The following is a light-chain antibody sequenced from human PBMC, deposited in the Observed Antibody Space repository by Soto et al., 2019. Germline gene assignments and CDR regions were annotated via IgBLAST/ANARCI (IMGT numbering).Light chain of an antibody. J-gene: IGLJ1*01. CDR3: SSYTSTMTNV. CDR2: DVV. V-gene: IGLV2-14*03. Sequence: QSVLTQPASVSGSPGQSITISCTGTSSDVGGFNSVSWYQLRPGTAPKLILYDVVDRPSGVSYRFSGSKSGDTASLTISGLQAVDEADYFCSSYTSTMTNVFGSGTWSPS. CDR1: SSDVGGFNS.